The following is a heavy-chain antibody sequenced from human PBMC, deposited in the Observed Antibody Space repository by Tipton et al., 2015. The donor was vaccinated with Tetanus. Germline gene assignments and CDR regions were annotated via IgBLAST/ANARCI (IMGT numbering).Heavy chain of an antibody. CDR2: ISDGGHS. V-gene: IGHV4-30-2*01. D-gene: IGHD1-26*01. Sequence: TLSLTCTVSGDSITRDGYSWHWIRQPPGKGLEWIGYISDGGHSYYSPSLERRATISRDMSNNHFSLKLTSVTAADTAVYYCARDRHPYRISGAFRGNDALDIWGPGALVTVSS. J-gene: IGHJ3*02. CDR1: GDSITRDGYS. CDR3: ARDRHPYRISGAFRGNDALDI.